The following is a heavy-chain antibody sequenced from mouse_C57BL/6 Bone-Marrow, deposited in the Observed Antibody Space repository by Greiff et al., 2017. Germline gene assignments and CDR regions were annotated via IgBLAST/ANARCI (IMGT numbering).Heavy chain of an antibody. CDR3: ARGGSYYSFFYAMDY. CDR1: GYTFTSYW. CDR2: IHPNSGST. D-gene: IGHD2-12*01. J-gene: IGHJ4*01. V-gene: IGHV1-64*01. Sequence: VQLQQPGAELVKPGASVKLSCKASGYTFTSYWMHWVKQRLGQGLEWIGMIHPNSGSTNYNEKFKSKATLTVDKSSSTAYMQLSSLTSEDSAVYYCARGGSYYSFFYAMDYWGQGTSVTVSS.